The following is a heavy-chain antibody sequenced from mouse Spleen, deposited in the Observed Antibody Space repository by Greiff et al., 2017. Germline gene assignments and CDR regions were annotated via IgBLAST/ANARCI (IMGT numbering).Heavy chain of an antibody. CDR1: GFSLSTSGMG. CDR2: IYWDDDK. CDR3: ARGYRYDDYFDY. Sequence: QVTLKVSGPGILQPSQTLSLTCSFSGFSLSTSGMGVSWIRQPSGKGLEWLAHIYWDDDKRYNPSLKSRLTISKDTSRNQVFLKITSVDTADTATYYCARGYRYDDYFDYWGQGTTLTVSS. D-gene: IGHD2-14*01. J-gene: IGHJ2*01. V-gene: IGHV8-12*01.